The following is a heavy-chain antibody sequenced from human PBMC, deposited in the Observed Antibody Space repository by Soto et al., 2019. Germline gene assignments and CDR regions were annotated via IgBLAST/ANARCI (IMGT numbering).Heavy chain of an antibody. Sequence: PGGSLILSCAASGFTFSSYWMSGVRQAPGKGLEWVANIKQDGSEEYYVDSVKGRFTISRDNAKNSLYLQMNSLRAEDTAVYYCARGGIAARPGTYFDYWGQGTLLTVSS. V-gene: IGHV3-7*01. CDR2: IKQDGSEE. CDR3: ARGGIAARPGTYFDY. CDR1: GFTFSSYW. J-gene: IGHJ4*02. D-gene: IGHD6-13*01.